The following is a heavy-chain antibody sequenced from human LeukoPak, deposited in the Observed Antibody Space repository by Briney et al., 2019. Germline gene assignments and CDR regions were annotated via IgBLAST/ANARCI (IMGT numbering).Heavy chain of an antibody. Sequence: PSETLSLTCTVSGGSISSCYWSWIRQPPGKGLEWIEYIYYSGSTNYNPSLKSRVTISVDTSKNQFSLRLSSVTAADTAVYYCARSLLWLGELSLYYFDYWGQGTLVTVSS. J-gene: IGHJ4*02. CDR3: ARSLLWLGELSLYYFDY. CDR2: IYYSGST. V-gene: IGHV4-59*08. CDR1: GGSISSCY. D-gene: IGHD3-10*01.